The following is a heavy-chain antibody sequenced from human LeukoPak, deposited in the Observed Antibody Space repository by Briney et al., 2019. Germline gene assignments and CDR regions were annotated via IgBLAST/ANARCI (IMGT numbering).Heavy chain of an antibody. CDR1: GGTFSSYA. D-gene: IGHD6-13*01. V-gene: IGHV1-69*04. CDR3: ARSIAAAGIFSYYFDY. Sequence: ASVKVSCKASGGTFSSYAISWVRQAPGQGLEWMGRIIPILGIANYARKFQGRVTITADKSTSTAYMELSSLRSEDTAVYYCARSIAAAGIFSYYFDYWGQGTLVTVSS. J-gene: IGHJ4*02. CDR2: IIPILGIA.